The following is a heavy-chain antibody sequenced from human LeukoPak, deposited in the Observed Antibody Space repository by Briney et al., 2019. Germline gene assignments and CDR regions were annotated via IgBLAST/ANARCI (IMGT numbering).Heavy chain of an antibody. CDR3: ARDSGDYGGGNYYYYYGMDV. J-gene: IGHJ6*02. CDR1: GGSISSYY. Sequence: SETLSLTCTVSGGSISSYYWSWIRQPPGKGLGWIGYIYYSGSTNSHPSPKSRVTISVDTSKNQFSLKLSSVTAADTAVYYCARDSGDYGGGNYYYYYGMDVWGQGTTVTVSS. V-gene: IGHV4-59*01. D-gene: IGHD4-17*01. CDR2: IYYSGST.